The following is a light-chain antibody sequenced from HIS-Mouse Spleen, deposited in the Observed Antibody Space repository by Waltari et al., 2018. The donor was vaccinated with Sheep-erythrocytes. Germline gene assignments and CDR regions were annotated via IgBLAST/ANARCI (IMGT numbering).Light chain of an antibody. CDR3: CSYAGSYNHV. Sequence: QSALTQPRSVSGSPGQSVTISCPGTSIDVGVYNYVSWYQQHPGKAPKLMIYDVSKRPSGVPDRFSGSKSGNTASLTISGLQAEDEADYYCCSYAGSYNHVFATGTKVTVL. CDR1: SIDVGVYNY. J-gene: IGLJ1*01. CDR2: DVS. V-gene: IGLV2-11*01.